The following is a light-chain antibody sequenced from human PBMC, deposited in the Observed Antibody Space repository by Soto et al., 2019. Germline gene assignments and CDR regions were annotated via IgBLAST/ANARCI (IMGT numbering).Light chain of an antibody. CDR2: DAS. J-gene: IGKJ4*01. CDR1: QGISSA. CDR3: QQFNINPLT. V-gene: IGKV1-13*02. Sequence: AIQLTQSPSSLSASVGDRVTITCRASQGISSALAWYQQKPGKAPKLLIYDASSLESGVPSRFSGSGSGTDFTLPISSLQPEDFATYYCQQFNINPLTSGGGTRVDIK.